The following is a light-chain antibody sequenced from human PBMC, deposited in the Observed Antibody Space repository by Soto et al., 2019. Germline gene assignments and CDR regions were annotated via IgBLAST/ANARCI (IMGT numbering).Light chain of an antibody. CDR2: EVS. CDR1: SSDVGGYNY. J-gene: IGLJ1*01. V-gene: IGLV2-8*01. CDR3: SSYTGTNYV. Sequence: QSVLTQPPSASGSPGQSVTISCTGTSSDVGGYNYVSWYLQHPGKAPKLMIYEVSKRPSGVPDRFSGSKSGNTASLTVSGLPAEDEADYYCSSYTGTNYVFGTGTKLTVL.